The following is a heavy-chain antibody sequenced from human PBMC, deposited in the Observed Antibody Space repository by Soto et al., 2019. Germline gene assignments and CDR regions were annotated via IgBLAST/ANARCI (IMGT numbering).Heavy chain of an antibody. J-gene: IGHJ5*02. CDR2: ISAYNGNT. CDR3: ARDPTYCTSTSCYTGYGWFDP. Sequence: QVQLVQPGAEVKKPGASVKVSCKASGYTFTNHGISWVRQAPGQGLEWMGWISAYNGNTNYAQKLQGRVTITTDTSTSTAYMELRSLRSDDSAVYYCARDPTYCTSTSCYTGYGWFDPWGQGTLVTVSS. D-gene: IGHD2-2*02. CDR1: GYTFTNHG. V-gene: IGHV1-18*01.